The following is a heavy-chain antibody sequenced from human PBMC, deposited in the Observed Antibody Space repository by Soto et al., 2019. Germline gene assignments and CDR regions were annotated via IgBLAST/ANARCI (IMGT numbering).Heavy chain of an antibody. J-gene: IGHJ4*02. CDR2: INTGNGNT. CDR1: GYTFTSYG. Sequence: SVKVSCKASGYTFTSYGIRWVRQAPGQGPEWMGWINTGNGNTDYAQKIQGRVTLTSVTSTTTAYMDLSSLRSEDTAVYYCARDLAVGPAYFFDYWRQGTLVTVSS. CDR3: ARDLAVGPAYFFDY. D-gene: IGHD1-26*01. V-gene: IGHV1-18*01.